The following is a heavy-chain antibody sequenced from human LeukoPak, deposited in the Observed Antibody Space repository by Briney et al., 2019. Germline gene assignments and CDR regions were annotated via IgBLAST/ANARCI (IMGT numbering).Heavy chain of an antibody. CDR1: GFTFSRYE. V-gene: IGHV3-48*03. Sequence: QPGGSLRVSCAASGFTFSRYEMNWVRQAPGKGLEWVSYISRSGDTIYFADSVKGRFTISRDNAKNSLYLQMSSLRAEDTAVYYCARDYASDYWGQGTLVTVSS. J-gene: IGHJ4*02. CDR3: ARDYASDY. CDR2: ISRSGDTI. D-gene: IGHD3-10*01.